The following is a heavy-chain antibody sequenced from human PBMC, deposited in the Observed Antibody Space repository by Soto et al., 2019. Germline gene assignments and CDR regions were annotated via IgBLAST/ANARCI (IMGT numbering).Heavy chain of an antibody. D-gene: IGHD3-22*01. CDR2: ISAYNGNT. Sequence: DSLQACCKSSGYTFTSYGISWVRQAPGQGLEWMGWISAYNGNTNYAQKLQGRVTMTTDTSTSTAYMELRSLRSDDTAVYDGAREREYYYERSGYYGSRGRALDICGQ. CDR1: GYTFTSYG. J-gene: IGHJ3*02. V-gene: IGHV1-18*04. CDR3: AREREYYYERSGYYGSRGRALDI.